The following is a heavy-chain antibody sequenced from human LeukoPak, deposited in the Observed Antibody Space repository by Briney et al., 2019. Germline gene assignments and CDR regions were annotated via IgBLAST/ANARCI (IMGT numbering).Heavy chain of an antibody. CDR3: AREKGSYYQNDAFDI. D-gene: IGHD1-26*01. Sequence: SETLSLTCTVSGGSISSGDYYWSWIRQPPGKGLEWIGYIYYSGSTYYNPSLKSRVTISVDTSKNQFSLKLSSVTAADTAVYYCAREKGSYYQNDAFDIWGQGTTVTVSS. CDR1: GGSISSGDYY. CDR2: IYYSGST. J-gene: IGHJ3*02. V-gene: IGHV4-30-4*01.